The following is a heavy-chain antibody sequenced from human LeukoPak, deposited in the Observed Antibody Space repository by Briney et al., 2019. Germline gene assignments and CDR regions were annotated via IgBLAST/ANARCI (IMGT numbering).Heavy chain of an antibody. CDR2: IYYSGST. D-gene: IGHD3-10*01. Sequence: SETLSLTCTVSGGSISSSSYYWGWIRQPPGKGLEWIGSIYYSGSTYYNPSLKSRVTISVDTSTNQFSLKLSSVTAADTAVYYCARDRGGSITMVRPFDYWGQGTLVTVSS. V-gene: IGHV4-39*07. CDR1: GGSISSSSYY. J-gene: IGHJ4*02. CDR3: ARDRGGSITMVRPFDY.